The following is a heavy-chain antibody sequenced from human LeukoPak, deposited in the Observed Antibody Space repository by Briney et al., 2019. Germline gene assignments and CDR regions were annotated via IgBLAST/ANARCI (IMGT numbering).Heavy chain of an antibody. D-gene: IGHD1-26*01. J-gene: IGHJ4*02. V-gene: IGHV3-74*01. CDR3: ARDEVGAPPIDY. CDR1: GFTFSSHW. Sequence: GGSLRLFCEASGFTFSSHWMRWVRQVPGKGLVWISNIRGDGGLFGYADSVKGRFAVSRDNARNTLYLHMNSLRVEDTAVYYCARDEVGAPPIDYWGQGVLSPSPQ. CDR2: IRGDGGLF.